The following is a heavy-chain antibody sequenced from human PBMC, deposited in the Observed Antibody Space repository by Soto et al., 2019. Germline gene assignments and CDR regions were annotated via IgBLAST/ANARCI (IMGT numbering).Heavy chain of an antibody. CDR2: IKDDGSEK. D-gene: IGHD6-19*01. V-gene: IGHV3-7*05. CDR1: EFTFNTYW. CDR3: ARDWGTPGRGSAVGYYYHYGMDV. Sequence: EVQLVESGGGLVQPGGSLRLSCLASEFTFNTYWMNWVRQAPGRGLEWVANIKDDGSEKNYVDSVKGRFTISRDNAKNLLYLQRNSVSGEDTAVYFCARDWGTPGRGSAVGYYYHYGMDVWGQGTTVTVSS. J-gene: IGHJ6*02.